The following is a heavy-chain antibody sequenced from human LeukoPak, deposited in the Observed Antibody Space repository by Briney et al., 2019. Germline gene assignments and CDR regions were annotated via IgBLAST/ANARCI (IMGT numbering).Heavy chain of an antibody. D-gene: IGHD2-2*02. CDR3: AITIPSYYFDY. CDR2: ISGSGGST. CDR1: GFIFSNYA. V-gene: IGHV3-23*01. Sequence: GGTLRLSCAASGFIFSNYAMTWVRQAPGKGLEWVSAISGSGGSTYYADSVKGRFTISRDNSKNTLYLQMNSLRAEDTAVYYCAITIPSYYFDYWGQGTLVTVSS. J-gene: IGHJ4*02.